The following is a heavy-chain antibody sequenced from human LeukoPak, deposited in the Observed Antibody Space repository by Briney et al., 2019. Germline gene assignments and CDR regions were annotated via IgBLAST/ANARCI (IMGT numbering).Heavy chain of an antibody. J-gene: IGHJ4*02. CDR1: GYSFTSYW. Sequence: GESLKISCKGSGYSFTSYWIGWMRQMPGKGLEWMGIIYPGDSDTRYSPSLQGQVTISADKSISTAYLQWSSLKASDAAMYYCARRREYGDSDYWGQGTLVTVSS. CDR2: IYPGDSDT. D-gene: IGHD4-17*01. CDR3: ARRREYGDSDY. V-gene: IGHV5-51*01.